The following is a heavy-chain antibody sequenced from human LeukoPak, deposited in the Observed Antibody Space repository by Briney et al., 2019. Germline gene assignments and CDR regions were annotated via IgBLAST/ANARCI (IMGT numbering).Heavy chain of an antibody. V-gene: IGHV3-23*01. CDR3: AKDVTRRDGYNYPFDY. CDR2: ISGSGGST. D-gene: IGHD5-24*01. CDR1: GFTLSSYA. J-gene: IGHJ4*02. Sequence: GGSLRLSCAASGFTLSSYAMSWVRQAPGKGLEWVSAISGSGGSTYYADSVKGRFTISRDNSKNTLYLQMNSLRAEDTAVYYCAKDVTRRDGYNYPFDYWGQGTLVTVSS.